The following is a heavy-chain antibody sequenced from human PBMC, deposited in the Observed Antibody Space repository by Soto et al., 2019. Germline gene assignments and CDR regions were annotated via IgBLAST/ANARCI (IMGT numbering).Heavy chain of an antibody. D-gene: IGHD4-17*01. V-gene: IGHV3-23*01. CDR3: AKDPNGDYVGAFDS. Sequence: GGALRLSCRGSGFSFCRLSISWGRPAPGKGLEWVSSIGGSGVITYYADSVKGRFTISRDNSRNTLFLHMNSLRADDTAVYHCAKDPNGDYVGAFDSWGQGTLVTVSS. CDR1: GFSFCRLS. CDR2: IGGSGVIT. J-gene: IGHJ4*02.